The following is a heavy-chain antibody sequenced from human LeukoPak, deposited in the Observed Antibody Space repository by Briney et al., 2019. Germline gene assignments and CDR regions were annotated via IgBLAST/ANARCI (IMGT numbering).Heavy chain of an antibody. CDR1: GYAFTGYY. CDR3: AKGRVVAGSKSLTYHWFDP. J-gene: IGHJ5*02. D-gene: IGHD6-19*01. CDR2: INPNSGGT. Sequence: ASVAVSCKASGYAFTGYYIHWVRQAPGQGLEWMGWINPNSGGTKYAQKFQGRVTMTRDTSITTAYMGLSRLRSDDTAVYYCAKGRVVAGSKSLTYHWFDPWGQGTLVTVSS. V-gene: IGHV1-2*02.